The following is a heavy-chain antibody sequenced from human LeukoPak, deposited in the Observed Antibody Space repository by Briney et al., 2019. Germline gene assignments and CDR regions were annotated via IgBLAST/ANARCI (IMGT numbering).Heavy chain of an antibody. CDR2: ISAYNGNT. Sequence: ASVKVSCKASGYTSTSYGISWVREAPGQGLEWMGWISAYNGNTNYAQKLQGRVTMTTDTSTSTAYMELRSLRSDDTAVYYCARDRTPYSGSYYGDYWGQGTLVTVSS. D-gene: IGHD1-26*01. CDR1: GYTSTSYG. V-gene: IGHV1-18*01. CDR3: ARDRTPYSGSYYGDY. J-gene: IGHJ4*02.